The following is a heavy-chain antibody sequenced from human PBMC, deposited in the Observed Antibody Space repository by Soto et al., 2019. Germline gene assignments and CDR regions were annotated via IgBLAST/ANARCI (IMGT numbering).Heavy chain of an antibody. CDR2: TIPIFGTA. J-gene: IGHJ4*02. CDR1: GGTFSSYA. D-gene: IGHD6-19*01. CDR3: ARSSGTSSGWYWYFDY. Sequence: ASVKVSCKASGGTFSSYAISWVRQAPGQGLEWMGGTIPIFGTANYAQKFQGRVTITADESTSTAYMELSSLRSEDTAVYYCARSSGTSSGWYWYFDYWGQGTLVTVSS. V-gene: IGHV1-69*13.